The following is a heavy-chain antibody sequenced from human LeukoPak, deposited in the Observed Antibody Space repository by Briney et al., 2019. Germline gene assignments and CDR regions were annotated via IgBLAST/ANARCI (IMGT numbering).Heavy chain of an antibody. D-gene: IGHD5-12*01. CDR2: ISYDGSNK. CDR1: GFTFSSYA. Sequence: QSGGSLRLSCAASGFTFSSYAMHWVRQAPGKGLEWVAVISYDGSNKYYADSVKGRFTISRDNSKNTLYLQMNSLRAEDTAVYYCAKAGEYSGYDYWYFDLWGRGTLVTVSS. J-gene: IGHJ2*01. CDR3: AKAGEYSGYDYWYFDL. V-gene: IGHV3-30-3*01.